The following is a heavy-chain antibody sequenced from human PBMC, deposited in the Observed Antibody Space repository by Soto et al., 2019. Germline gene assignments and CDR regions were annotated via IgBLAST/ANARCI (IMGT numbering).Heavy chain of an antibody. CDR2: IYYSGST. CDR1: GCSVRSGSYY. CDR3: ARDMVRGVIKYPYGMDV. Sequence: PSETLSLTCTVSGCSVRSGSYYWSWIRQPPGKGLEWIGYIYYSGSTNYNPSLKSRVTISVDTSKNQFSLKLSSVTAADTAVYYCARDMVRGVIKYPYGMDVWGQGTTVTV. D-gene: IGHD3-10*01. J-gene: IGHJ6*02. V-gene: IGHV4-61*01.